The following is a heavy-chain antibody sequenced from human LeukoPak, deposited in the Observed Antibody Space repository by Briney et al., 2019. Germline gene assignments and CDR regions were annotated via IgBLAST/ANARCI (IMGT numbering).Heavy chain of an antibody. CDR1: GFTFSSYA. CDR3: ARDRVGSGWSLDY. V-gene: IGHV3-30-3*01. D-gene: IGHD6-19*01. Sequence: QPGGSLRLSCAASGFTFSSYAMHWVRQAPGKGLEWVAVISYDGSNKYYADSVKGRFTISRDNSKNTLHPQMNSLRAEDTAVYYCARDRVGSGWSLDYWGQGTLVTVSS. J-gene: IGHJ4*02. CDR2: ISYDGSNK.